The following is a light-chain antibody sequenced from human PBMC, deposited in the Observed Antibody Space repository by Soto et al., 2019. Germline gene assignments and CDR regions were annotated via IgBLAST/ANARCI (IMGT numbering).Light chain of an antibody. J-gene: IGKJ5*01. CDR2: DSS. V-gene: IGKV3-11*01. CDR1: QTVSNF. Sequence: EIVLTQSPATLSLSPGERATLSCRASQTVSNFLGWYQQKPGQAPRLLIYDSSSRATGLPARFSGSGSGIDFTLTTSSLEPEDFAIYDCQQRSICPRTCGQGTRLEIK. CDR3: QQRSICPRT.